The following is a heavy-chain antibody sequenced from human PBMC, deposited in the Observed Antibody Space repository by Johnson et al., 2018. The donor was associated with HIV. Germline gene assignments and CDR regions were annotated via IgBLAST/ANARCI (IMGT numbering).Heavy chain of an antibody. J-gene: IGHJ3*02. D-gene: IGHD5-24*01. CDR2: IRYDGSNK. CDR1: GFTFSSYG. V-gene: IGHV3-30*02. Sequence: QVQLVESGGGVVQPGGSLRLSCAASGFTFSSYGMHWVRQAPGKGLEWVAFIRYDGSNKYYADSVKGRFTISRDNSKNTLYLQMNSLRAKDTAVYYCAKGGMATIKAFYALDIWGQGTMVTVSS. CDR3: AKGGMATIKAFYALDI.